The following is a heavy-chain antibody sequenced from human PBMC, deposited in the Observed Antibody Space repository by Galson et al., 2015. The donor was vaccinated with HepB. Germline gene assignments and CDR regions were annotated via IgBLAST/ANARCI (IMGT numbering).Heavy chain of an antibody. CDR2: IYSGGST. CDR3: ARLPEPSYYDFWSGYSPSAEDYYYYGMDV. J-gene: IGHJ6*02. Sequence: SLRLSCAASGFTVSSNYMSWVRQAPGKGLEWVSVIYSGGSTYYADSVKGRFTISRDNSKNTLYLQMNSLRAEDTAVYYCARLPEPSYYDFWSGYSPSAEDYYYYGMDVWGQGTTVTVSS. CDR1: GFTVSSNY. D-gene: IGHD3-3*01. V-gene: IGHV3-66*04.